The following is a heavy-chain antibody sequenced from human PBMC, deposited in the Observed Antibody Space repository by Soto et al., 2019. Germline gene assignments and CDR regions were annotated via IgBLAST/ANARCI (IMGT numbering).Heavy chain of an antibody. Sequence: QVQLVESGGGVVQPGRSLRLSCAASGFTFSSYGMHWVRQAPGKGLEWVAVIWYDGSNKYYVDSVKGRFTISRDNSKNTLYLQMNSLRAEDTAVYYCARDVMVTAMVMWYFDLWGRGTLVTVSS. J-gene: IGHJ2*01. CDR3: ARDVMVTAMVMWYFDL. D-gene: IGHD2-21*02. CDR1: GFTFSSYG. CDR2: IWYDGSNK. V-gene: IGHV3-33*01.